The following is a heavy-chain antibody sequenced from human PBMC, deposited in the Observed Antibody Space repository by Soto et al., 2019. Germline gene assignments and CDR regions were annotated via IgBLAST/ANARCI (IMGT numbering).Heavy chain of an antibody. CDR1: GFTFSSYA. J-gene: IGHJ4*02. V-gene: IGHV3-23*01. Sequence: PGGSLRLSCAASGFTFSSYAMSWVRQAPGKGLEWVSAISGSGGSTYYADSVKGRFTISRDNAKNSLYLQMNSLRAEDTAVYYCARDPGHYYGSGSFGFLDYWGQGTLVTVS. CDR3: ARDPGHYYGSGSFGFLDY. CDR2: ISGSGGST. D-gene: IGHD3-10*01.